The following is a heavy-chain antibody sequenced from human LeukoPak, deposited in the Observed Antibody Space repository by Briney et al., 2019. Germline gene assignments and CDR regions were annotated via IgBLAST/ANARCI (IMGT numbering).Heavy chain of an antibody. D-gene: IGHD6-13*01. J-gene: IGHJ5*02. V-gene: IGHV4-59*01. CDR2: IYYSGST. Sequence: PSETLSLTCTVSGGSISSYYWSWIRQPPGKGPEWIGYIYYSGSTNYNPSLKSLVTISVDTSKNQFSLKLSSVTAADTAVYYWARDLAAAGTWWFDPWGQGTLVTVSS. CDR3: ARDLAAAGTWWFDP. CDR1: GGSISSYY.